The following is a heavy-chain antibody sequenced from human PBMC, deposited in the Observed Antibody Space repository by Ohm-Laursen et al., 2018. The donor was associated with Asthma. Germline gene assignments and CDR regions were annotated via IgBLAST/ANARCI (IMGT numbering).Heavy chain of an antibody. Sequence: SQTLSLTCTVSGGSISSGGYYWSWIRQHPGKGLEWIGYIYYSGSTYYNPSLKSRVTISVDTSKNQFSLKLSSVTAADTAVYYCARGKRQLASGFDYWGQGTLVTVSS. CDR2: IYYSGST. V-gene: IGHV4-31*03. CDR1: GGSISSGGYY. CDR3: ARGKRQLASGFDY. D-gene: IGHD6-6*01. J-gene: IGHJ4*02.